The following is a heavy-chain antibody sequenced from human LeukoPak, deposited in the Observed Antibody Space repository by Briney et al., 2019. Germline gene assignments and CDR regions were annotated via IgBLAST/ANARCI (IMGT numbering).Heavy chain of an antibody. CDR2: INPNSGGT. V-gene: IGHV1-2*02. Sequence: SVKVSCKASGYTFTGYYMQWVRQAPGQGLEGMGWINPNSGGTNYAQKFQGRVTMTRDTSISTAYMELSRLRSDDTAVYYCAREDDCSSTSCYNNWFDPWGQGTLVTVSS. D-gene: IGHD2-2*02. CDR3: AREDDCSSTSCYNNWFDP. CDR1: GYTFTGYY. J-gene: IGHJ5*02.